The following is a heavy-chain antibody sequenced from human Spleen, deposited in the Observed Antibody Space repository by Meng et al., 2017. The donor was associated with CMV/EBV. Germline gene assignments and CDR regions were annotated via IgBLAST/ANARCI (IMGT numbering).Heavy chain of an antibody. Sequence: SETLSLTCTVSGGSISSSSYYWGWIRQPPGKGLEWIGSIYYSGSTYYNPSLKSRVTISVDTSKNQFSLKLSSLTAADTAVYYCARPYYYDSSGYYYGGYYFDYWGQGTLVTVSS. V-gene: IGHV4-39*01. D-gene: IGHD3-22*01. CDR1: GGSISSSSYY. J-gene: IGHJ4*02. CDR2: IYYSGST. CDR3: ARPYYYDSSGYYYGGYYFDY.